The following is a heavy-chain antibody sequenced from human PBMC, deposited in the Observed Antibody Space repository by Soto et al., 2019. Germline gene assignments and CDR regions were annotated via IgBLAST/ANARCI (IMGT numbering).Heavy chain of an antibody. CDR2: INAGNAKT. J-gene: IGHJ3*02. Sequence: ASVKVSCKASGYTFSNFAMHWVRQAPGQRLEWMGWINAGNAKTKYSQKFQGRVTITSDTSASTAYMELSSLRSEDTAVYYCARYWDAFDMWCQGILVTVS. D-gene: IGHD2-8*02. CDR1: GYTFSNFA. V-gene: IGHV1-3*01. CDR3: ARYWDAFDM.